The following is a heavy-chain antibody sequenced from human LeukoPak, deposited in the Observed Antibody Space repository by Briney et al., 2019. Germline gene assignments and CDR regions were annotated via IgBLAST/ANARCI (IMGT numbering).Heavy chain of an antibody. D-gene: IGHD3-10*01. Sequence: GGSLRLSCAASGFTFSDYYMRWIRQAPGKGLEWVSYISSSGSTIYYADSVKGRFTISRDNAKNSLYLQMNSLRAEDTAVYYCASPSLGYGSGSYIDAFDIWGQGTMVTVSS. J-gene: IGHJ3*02. V-gene: IGHV3-11*01. CDR2: ISSSGSTI. CDR3: ASPSLGYGSGSYIDAFDI. CDR1: GFTFSDYY.